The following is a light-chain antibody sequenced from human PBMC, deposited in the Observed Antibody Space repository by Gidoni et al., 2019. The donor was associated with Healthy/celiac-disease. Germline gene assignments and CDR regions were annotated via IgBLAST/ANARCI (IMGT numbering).Light chain of an antibody. CDR2: DAS. J-gene: IGKJ1*01. V-gene: IGKV1-5*01. CDR3: QQYNSYSWT. CDR1: QSISSW. Sequence: DIQMTQSPSTLSASVDDRVTITCRASQSISSWLAWYQQKPGKAPKLLIYDASSLESGVPSRFSGSGSGTEFTLTISSLQPDDFATYYCQQYNSYSWTFGQGTKVEIK.